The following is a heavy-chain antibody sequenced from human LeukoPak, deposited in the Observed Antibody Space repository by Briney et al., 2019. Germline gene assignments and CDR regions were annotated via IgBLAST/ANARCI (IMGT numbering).Heavy chain of an antibody. J-gene: IGHJ5*02. CDR2: IYHSGST. CDR1: GGSISSGCYP. D-gene: IGHD3-10*01. V-gene: IGHV4-30-2*01. Sequence: SQTLSLTCAVSGGSISSGCYPWNWIRQPPGKGLEWIGYIYHSGSTYYNPSLKSRVTISVDRSKNQFSLKLSSVTAADAAVHYCARVYGSGRRSGGNWFDPWGQGTLVTVSS. CDR3: ARVYGSGRRSGGNWFDP.